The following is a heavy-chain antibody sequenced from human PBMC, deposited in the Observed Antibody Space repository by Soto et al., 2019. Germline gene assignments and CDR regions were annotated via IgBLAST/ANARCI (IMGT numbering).Heavy chain of an antibody. D-gene: IGHD6-13*01. J-gene: IGHJ6*02. CDR2: IYYSGST. Sequence: PSETLSLTCTVSGGSISSYYWSWIRQPPGKGLEWIGYIYYSGSTNYNPSLKSRVTISVDTSKNQFSLKLSSVTAADTAVYYCARAHSSSWYYPYYYYGMDVWGQGTTVTVSS. CDR1: GGSISSYY. CDR3: ARAHSSSWYYPYYYYGMDV. V-gene: IGHV4-59*01.